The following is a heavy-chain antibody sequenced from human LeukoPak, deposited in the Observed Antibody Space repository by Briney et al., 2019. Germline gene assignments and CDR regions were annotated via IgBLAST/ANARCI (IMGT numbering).Heavy chain of an antibody. CDR2: IYSGGST. CDR3: ATRQRAGYYYGMDV. V-gene: IGHV3-53*01. CDR1: GFTVSSNY. Sequence: PGGSLRLSCAASGFTVSSNYMSWVRQAPGKGLEWVSVIYSGGSTYYADSVKGRFTISRDNSKNTLYLQMNSLRAEDTAMYFCATRQRAGYYYGMDVWAKGPRSPCP. D-gene: IGHD6-19*01. J-gene: IGHJ6*02.